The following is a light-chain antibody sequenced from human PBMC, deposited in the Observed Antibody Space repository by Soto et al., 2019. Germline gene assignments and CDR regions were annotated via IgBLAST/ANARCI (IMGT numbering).Light chain of an antibody. CDR2: EVN. J-gene: IGLJ1*01. Sequence: QSVLTQPPSASGSPGQPVAISCTGTSSDVGGYNYVSWYQQHPGKAPKLMIYEVNKRPSGVPDRFSGSKSGNTASLTVSGLQAEDEAVYYCSPYAGSSNVFGTGTKVTVL. CDR1: SSDVGGYNY. CDR3: SPYAGSSNV. V-gene: IGLV2-8*01.